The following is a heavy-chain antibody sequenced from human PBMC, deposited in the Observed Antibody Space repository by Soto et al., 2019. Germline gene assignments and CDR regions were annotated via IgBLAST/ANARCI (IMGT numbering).Heavy chain of an antibody. CDR3: ARGKGLRSYYYYYMDV. Sequence: GAPVEVSCKASCDTLTSYSMHLVGPAPGQRLEGMGRVNAGNGKTKKSQKVQGRITINKDTTASTTHHEPSRPRTEETAVQYRARGKGLRSYYYYYMDVWGKGTTVPVSS. CDR1: CDTLTSYS. D-gene: IGHD5-12*01. V-gene: IGHV1-3*01. J-gene: IGHJ6*03. CDR2: VNAGNGKT.